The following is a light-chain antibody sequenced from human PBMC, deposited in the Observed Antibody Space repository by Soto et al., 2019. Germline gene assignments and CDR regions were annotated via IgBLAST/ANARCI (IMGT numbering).Light chain of an antibody. CDR2: GAS. V-gene: IGKV3-15*01. CDR1: EFIGDN. Sequence: DIVMTQSPATLSVSPGDRAILSCRASEFIGDNLAWYQQKSGQSPRLLIYGASTRATAIPARFSGTRSGPELTLTISGPQFEDVAIYDCQQYNNWPPWTFAQGTRVDIK. CDR3: QQYNNWPPWT. J-gene: IGKJ1*01.